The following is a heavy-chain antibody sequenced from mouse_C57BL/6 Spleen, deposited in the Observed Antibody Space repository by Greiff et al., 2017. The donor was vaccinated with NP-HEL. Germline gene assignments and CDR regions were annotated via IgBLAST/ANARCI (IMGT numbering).Heavy chain of an antibody. D-gene: IGHD2-4*01. J-gene: IGHJ4*01. CDR1: GYTFTSYW. Sequence: QVQLQQPGAELVMPGASVKLSCKASGYTFTSYWMHWVKQRPGQGLEWIGEIDPSDSYTNYNQKFKGKSTLTVDKSSSTAYMQLSSLTSEDSAVYYCARNYESSYAMDYWGQGTSVTVSS. CDR3: ARNYESSYAMDY. V-gene: IGHV1-69*01. CDR2: IDPSDSYT.